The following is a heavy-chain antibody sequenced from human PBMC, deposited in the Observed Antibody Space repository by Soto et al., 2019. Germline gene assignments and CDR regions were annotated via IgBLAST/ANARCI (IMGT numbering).Heavy chain of an antibody. CDR3: ARRHSSSSAFDP. V-gene: IGHV5-10-1*01. J-gene: IGHJ5*02. CDR2: IDPSDSCT. Sequence: PGESLKISCKGSGYSFTSYWISWVRQMPGKGLEWMGRIDPSDSCTNYSPSFQGHVTISADKSISTAYLQWSSLKASDTAMYYCARRHSSSSAFDPWGQGTLVTVSS. CDR1: GYSFTSYW. D-gene: IGHD6-13*01.